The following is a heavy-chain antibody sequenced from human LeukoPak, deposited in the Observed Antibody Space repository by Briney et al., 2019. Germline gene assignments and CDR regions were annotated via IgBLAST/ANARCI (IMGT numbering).Heavy chain of an antibody. CDR1: GFTFSSYT. Sequence: NPGGSLRLSCAASGFTFSSYTMNWVRQAPGKGLEWVSSIRSSSSYGNYADSVKGRFTISRDDAEDSLFLHMNSLRAEDTAVYYCARDLAYDFLSENYWGDGFDLWGQGTMVTVSS. CDR2: IRSSSSYG. V-gene: IGHV3-21*01. CDR3: ARDLAYDFLSENYWGDGFDL. D-gene: IGHD3-3*01. J-gene: IGHJ3*01.